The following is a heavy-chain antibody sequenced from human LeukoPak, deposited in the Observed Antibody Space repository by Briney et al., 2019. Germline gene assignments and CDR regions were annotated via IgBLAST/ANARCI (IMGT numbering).Heavy chain of an antibody. V-gene: IGHV3-53*01. Sequence: PGGSLRLSCAASGFTVSSNYMSWVRQAPGKGLEWVSIIYSGGSRYYADSVKGRFTISRDNSKNTLYLQMNSLRAEDTAVYYCAKYQWLNYWGQGTLVTVSS. CDR2: IYSGGSR. J-gene: IGHJ4*02. D-gene: IGHD6-19*01. CDR3: AKYQWLNY. CDR1: GFTVSSNY.